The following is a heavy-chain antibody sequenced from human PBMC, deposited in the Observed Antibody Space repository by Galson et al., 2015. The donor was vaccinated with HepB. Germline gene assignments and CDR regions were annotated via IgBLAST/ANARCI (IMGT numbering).Heavy chain of an antibody. CDR2: IIPIFGTA. CDR3: VPEMAGYSGYDYGNY. D-gene: IGHD5-12*01. Sequence: SVKVSCKASGGTFSSYAISWVRQAPGQGLEWMGGIIPIFGTANYAQKFQGRVTITADESTSTAYMELSSLRSEDTAVYYCVPEMAGYSGYDYGNYWGQGTLVTVSS. CDR1: GGTFSSYA. J-gene: IGHJ4*02. V-gene: IGHV1-69*13.